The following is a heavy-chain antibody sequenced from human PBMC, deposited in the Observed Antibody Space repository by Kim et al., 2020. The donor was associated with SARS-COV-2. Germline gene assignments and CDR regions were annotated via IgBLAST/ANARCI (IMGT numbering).Heavy chain of an antibody. Sequence: ASVKVSCKASGYTFTSYYMHWVRQAPGQGLEWMGIINPSGGSTSYAQKFQGRVTMTRDTSTSTVYMELSSLRSEDTAVYYCARAAVVKAMVRGVYVPFDPWGQGTLVTVSS. CDR3: ARAAVVKAMVRGVYVPFDP. CDR1: GYTFTSYY. D-gene: IGHD3-10*01. J-gene: IGHJ5*02. CDR2: INPSGGST. V-gene: IGHV1-46*01.